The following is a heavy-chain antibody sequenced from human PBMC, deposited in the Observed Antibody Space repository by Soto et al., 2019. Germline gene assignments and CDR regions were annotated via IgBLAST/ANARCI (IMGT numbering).Heavy chain of an antibody. D-gene: IGHD2-15*01. CDR3: ARDIVVVKGRHNWFDP. J-gene: IGHJ5*02. CDR2: IYYSGST. V-gene: IGHV4-39*02. Sequence: SETLSLTGTVSGGSISSSSYYWGWVRQPPGKGLEWIGSIYYSGSTYYNPSLKSRVTISVDTSKNQFSLKLSSVTAADTAVYYCARDIVVVKGRHNWFDPWGQGTLVTVSS. CDR1: GGSISSSSYY.